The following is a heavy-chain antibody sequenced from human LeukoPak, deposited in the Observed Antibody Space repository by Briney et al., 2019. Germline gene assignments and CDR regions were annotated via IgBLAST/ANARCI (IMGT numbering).Heavy chain of an antibody. J-gene: IGHJ4*02. V-gene: IGHV1-69*04. CDR1: GGTFSSYA. CDR2: IIPILGIA. CDR3: ARTIVVVTASASYDY. D-gene: IGHD2-21*02. Sequence: SVKVSCKASGGTFSSYAISWVRQAPGQGLEWMGRIIPILGIANYAQKFQGRVTITADKSTSTAYMELSSLRSEDTAVYYCARTIVVVTASASYDYWGQGTLVTVSS.